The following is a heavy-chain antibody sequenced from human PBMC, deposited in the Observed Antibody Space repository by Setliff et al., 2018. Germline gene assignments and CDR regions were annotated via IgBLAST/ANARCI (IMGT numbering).Heavy chain of an antibody. J-gene: IGHJ4*02. CDR1: GFTVSTYA. CDR3: AKEYLYGGGDY. V-gene: IGHV3-23*01. Sequence: PGGSLRLSCAASGFTVSTYAMSWVRQAPGKGLEWVSAISDSGGSTFYVDSVKGRFTISRDNSNNTLYLQMNSLRVEDTAVYYCAKEYLYGGGDYWGQGTLVTVSS. D-gene: IGHD4-17*01. CDR2: ISDSGGST.